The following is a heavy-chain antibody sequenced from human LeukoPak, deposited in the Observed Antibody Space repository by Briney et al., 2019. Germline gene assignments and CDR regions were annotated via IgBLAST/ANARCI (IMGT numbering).Heavy chain of an antibody. CDR3: ARATPEADLYYYDSSGYYSAAFDI. J-gene: IGHJ3*02. D-gene: IGHD3-22*01. CDR2: ITPIFGTA. Sequence: SVKVSCKASGYTFTSYGISWVRQAPGQGLEWMGGITPIFGTANYAQKFQGRVTITADESTSTAYMELSSLRSEDTAVYYCARATPEADLYYYDSSGYYSAAFDIWGQGTMVTVSS. CDR1: GYTFTSYG. V-gene: IGHV1-69*13.